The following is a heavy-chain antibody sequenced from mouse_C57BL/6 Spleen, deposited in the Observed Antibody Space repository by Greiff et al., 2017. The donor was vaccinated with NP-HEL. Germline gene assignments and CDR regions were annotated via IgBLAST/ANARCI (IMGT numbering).Heavy chain of an antibody. Sequence: EVQLQQSGPELVKPGASVKIPCKASGYTFTDYNMDWVKQSHGKSLEWIGDINPNNGGTIYNQKFKGKATLTVDKSSSTAYMELRSLTSEDTAVYYCARYYYGSSYGYVDVWGTGTTVTVSS. V-gene: IGHV1-18*01. D-gene: IGHD1-1*01. CDR1: GYTFTDYN. CDR3: ARYYYGSSYGYVDV. J-gene: IGHJ1*03. CDR2: INPNNGGT.